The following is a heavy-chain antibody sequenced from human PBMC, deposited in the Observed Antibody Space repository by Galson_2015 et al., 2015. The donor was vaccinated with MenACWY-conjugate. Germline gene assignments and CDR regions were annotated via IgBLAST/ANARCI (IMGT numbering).Heavy chain of an antibody. Sequence: QSGAEVKKPGESLKISCKGSGYTFISNWIGWVRQMPGKGLEWMGIIYPGDSDTRYTPSFQGHVTISADKSINTAYLQWGSLEASDTAMYYCARQGFGSSSLDYWGQGTLVTVSS. J-gene: IGHJ4*02. D-gene: IGHD6-6*01. CDR3: ARQGFGSSSLDY. CDR2: IYPGDSDT. CDR1: GYTFISNW. V-gene: IGHV5-51*01.